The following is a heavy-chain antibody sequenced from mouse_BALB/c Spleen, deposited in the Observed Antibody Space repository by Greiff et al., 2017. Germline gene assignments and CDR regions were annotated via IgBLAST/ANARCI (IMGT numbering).Heavy chain of an antibody. D-gene: IGHD2-4*01. J-gene: IGHJ2*01. CDR1: GFTFSSYA. CDR2: ISSGGST. V-gene: IGHV5-6-5*01. Sequence: EVQRVESGGGLVKPGGSLKLSCAASGFTFSSYAMSWVRQTPEKRLEWVASISSGGSTYYPDSVKGRFTISRDNARNILYLQMSSLRSEDTAMYYCARYDYDARFDYWGQGTTLTVSS. CDR3: ARYDYDARFDY.